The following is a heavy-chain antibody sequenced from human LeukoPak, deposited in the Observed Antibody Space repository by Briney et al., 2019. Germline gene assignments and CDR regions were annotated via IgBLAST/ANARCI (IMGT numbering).Heavy chain of an antibody. J-gene: IGHJ4*02. CDR3: VRDSKCTSASCYPIDY. Sequence: SETLSLTCAVSGYSISSGYYWGWIRQPPGKGLEWIGSMYHSGSTYYNPSLKSRVTISVDTSKNQFSLKLSSVTAADTAVYYCVRDSKCTSASCYPIDYWGQGTPVTVSS. D-gene: IGHD2-2*01. CDR2: MYHSGST. V-gene: IGHV4-38-2*02. CDR1: GYSISSGYY.